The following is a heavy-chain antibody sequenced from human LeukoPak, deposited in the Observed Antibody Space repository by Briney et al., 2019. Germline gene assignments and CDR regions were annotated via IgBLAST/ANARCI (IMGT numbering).Heavy chain of an antibody. CDR1: GFTVSSNY. CDR3: ARAGSGVPAAMTY. V-gene: IGHV3-66*01. Sequence: SGGSLRLSCAASGFTVSSNYMSWVRQAPGKGLEWVSIIYSGGSTYYADSVKGRFTISRDNSKNTLYLQMNSLRAEDTAVYYCARAGSGVPAAMTYWGRGTLVTVSS. CDR2: IYSGGST. J-gene: IGHJ4*02. D-gene: IGHD2-2*01.